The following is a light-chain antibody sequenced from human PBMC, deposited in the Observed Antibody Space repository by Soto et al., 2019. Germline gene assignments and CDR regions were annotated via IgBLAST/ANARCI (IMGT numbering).Light chain of an antibody. CDR1: QSISSE. V-gene: IGKV3-15*01. CDR3: QQGHNWPLT. J-gene: IGKJ2*01. CDR2: GAS. Sequence: EIVMTQSPATLSVSPGERATLSCRASQSISSELAWNQQKPGQPPRLLIYGASTRATGVPARFTSSGSGSDFTLTISGLQSEDFAVYYCQQGHNWPLTFGQGTRLEI.